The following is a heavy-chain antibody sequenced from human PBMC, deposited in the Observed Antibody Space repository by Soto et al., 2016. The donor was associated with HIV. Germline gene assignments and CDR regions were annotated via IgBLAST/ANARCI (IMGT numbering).Heavy chain of an antibody. Sequence: EVQLVESGGGMVKPGGSLRLSCAASGLTFSTAWMSWVRQVPGKGLEWVGRIKTKAEGGTTDYSAPVKGRFTTSRDDSKSTLYLQLNSLKTDDTGVYFCVTPYGTGAFDIWGQGTMVTVSS. CDR2: IKTKAEGGTT. CDR1: GLTFSTAW. D-gene: IGHD1-1*01. J-gene: IGHJ3*02. CDR3: VTPYGTGAFDI. V-gene: IGHV3-15*01.